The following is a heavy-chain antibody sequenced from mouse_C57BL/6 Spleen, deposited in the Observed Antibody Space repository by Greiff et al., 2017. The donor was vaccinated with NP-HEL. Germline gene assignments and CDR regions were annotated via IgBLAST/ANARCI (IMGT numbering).Heavy chain of an antibody. J-gene: IGHJ3*01. CDR3: ARDEDYGDWFAY. CDR2: ISDGGSYT. CDR1: GFTFSSYA. Sequence: EVKVVESGGGLVKPGGSLKLSCAASGFTFSSYAMSWVRQTPEKRLEWVATISDGGSYTYYPDNVKGRFTISRDNAKNNLYLQMSHLKSEDTAMYYCARDEDYGDWFAYWGQGTLVTVSA. D-gene: IGHD2-4*01. V-gene: IGHV5-4*01.